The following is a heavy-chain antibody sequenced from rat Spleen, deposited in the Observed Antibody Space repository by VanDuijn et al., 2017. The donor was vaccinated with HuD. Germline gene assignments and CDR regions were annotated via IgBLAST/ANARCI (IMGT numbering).Heavy chain of an antibody. J-gene: IGHJ2*01. V-gene: IGHV5-19*01. CDR1: EFTFRNYG. Sequence: EVQLVESGGGLVQPGGSLKLSCAASEFTFRNYGMNWIRQAPTKGLEWVAFISPTGGSTYYRDSLKGRFTVSRDNAESTLYLQMDSLRSEDTAIYYCARGELGFDYWGQGVMVTVSS. CDR2: ISPTGGST. CDR3: ARGELGFDY. D-gene: IGHD1-11*01.